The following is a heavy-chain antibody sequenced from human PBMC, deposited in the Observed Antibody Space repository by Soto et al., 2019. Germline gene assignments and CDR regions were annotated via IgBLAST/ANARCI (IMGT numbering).Heavy chain of an antibody. D-gene: IGHD2-21*02. Sequence: QVQLVQSGAEEKKPGASVKVSCKASGYTFTSYAMHWVRQAPGQRLEWMGWINAGNGNTKYSQKFQGRVTITSDTSAITAYMELSSLRSEDTAVYYCARAWVGVTAPDYWGQGTLVTVSS. CDR1: GYTFTSYA. CDR3: ARAWVGVTAPDY. J-gene: IGHJ4*02. CDR2: INAGNGNT. V-gene: IGHV1-3*05.